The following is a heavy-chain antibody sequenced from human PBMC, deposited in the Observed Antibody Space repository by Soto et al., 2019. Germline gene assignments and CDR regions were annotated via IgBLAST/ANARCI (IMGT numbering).Heavy chain of an antibody. Sequence: EVQLVESGGGLVQPGGSLRLSCAASGFTLSGRSMHWVRQAPGKGLVWVSGIDNAGTDSTYADSVKGRFTSSRANAKNMLYLQMNSLGVEDTAVYYCARGWFGPDVWGKGTTVTVSS. CDR1: GFTLSGRS. V-gene: IGHV3-74*01. J-gene: IGHJ6*04. CDR3: ARGWFGPDV. CDR2: IDNAGTDS. D-gene: IGHD3-10*01.